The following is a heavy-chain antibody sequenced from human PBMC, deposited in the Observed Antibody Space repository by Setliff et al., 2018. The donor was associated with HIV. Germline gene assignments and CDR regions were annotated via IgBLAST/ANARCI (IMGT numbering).Heavy chain of an antibody. V-gene: IGHV3-11*04. CDR3: ARDKLVWFGESSYYYDYYMDV. CDR1: GFTFSDYY. CDR2: ISSRGSTI. D-gene: IGHD3-10*01. Sequence: GGSMRLSCAASGFTFSDYYMSWIRQAPGKGLEWVSYISSRGSTIYYADSVKGRFTISRDNAKNSLYLQMNTLRAEDTAVYFCARDKLVWFGESSYYYDYYMDVWGKGTTVTVSS. J-gene: IGHJ6*03.